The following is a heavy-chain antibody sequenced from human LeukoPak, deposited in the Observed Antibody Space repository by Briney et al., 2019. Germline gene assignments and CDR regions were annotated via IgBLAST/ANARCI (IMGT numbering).Heavy chain of an antibody. J-gene: IGHJ4*02. CDR3: AKDKRMATKYYFDY. CDR1: GFTFSDYW. CDR2: IKQDGNEK. D-gene: IGHD5-24*01. V-gene: IGHV3-7*01. Sequence: GGSLRLSCAASGFTFSDYWMSWVRQAPGKGLEWVANIKQDGNEKYYVDSVKGRFTISRDNSKNTLYLQMNSLRAEDTAVYYCAKDKRMATKYYFDYWGQGTLVTVSS.